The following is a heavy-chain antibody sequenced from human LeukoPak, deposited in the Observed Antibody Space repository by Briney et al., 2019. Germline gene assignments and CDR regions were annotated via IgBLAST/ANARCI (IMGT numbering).Heavy chain of an antibody. CDR2: IYYSGST. CDR1: GGSIGRDY. V-gene: IGHV4-59*04. D-gene: IGHD5-24*01. Sequence: PSETLSLTCTVSGGSIGRDYCSWIRQPPGKGLEWIGYIYYSGSTYYNPSLKSRVTISVDTSKNQFSLRLSSVTAADTAVYYCANSYNFEYWGQGTLVTVSS. J-gene: IGHJ4*02. CDR3: ANSYNFEY.